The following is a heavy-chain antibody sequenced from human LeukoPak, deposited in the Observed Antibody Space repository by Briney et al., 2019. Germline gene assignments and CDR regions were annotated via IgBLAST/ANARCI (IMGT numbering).Heavy chain of an antibody. J-gene: IGHJ1*01. CDR2: ISWNSGSI. CDR3: ARTSSRSGYFQH. D-gene: IGHD3-10*01. V-gene: IGHV3-9*01. CDR1: GFTFDDYA. Sequence: GGSLRLSCAASGFTFDDYAMHWVRHAPGKGLEWVSGISWNSGSIGYADSVKGRFTISRDNAKNSLYLQMNSLRAEDTAVYYCARTSSRSGYFQHWGQGTLVTVSS.